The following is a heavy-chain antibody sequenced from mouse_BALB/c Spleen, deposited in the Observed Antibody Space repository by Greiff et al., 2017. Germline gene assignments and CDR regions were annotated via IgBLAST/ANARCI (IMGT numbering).Heavy chain of an antibody. D-gene: IGHD2-3*01. CDR2: IYPYNGGT. Sequence: EVKLMESGPELVKPGASVKISCKASGYTFTDYNMHWVKQSHGKSLEWIGYIYPYNGGTGYNQKFKSKATLTVDNSSSTAYMELRSLTSEDSAVYYCARYGYYAYYAMDYWGQGTSVTVSS. CDR1: GYTFTDYN. J-gene: IGHJ4*01. CDR3: ARYGYYAYYAMDY. V-gene: IGHV1S29*02.